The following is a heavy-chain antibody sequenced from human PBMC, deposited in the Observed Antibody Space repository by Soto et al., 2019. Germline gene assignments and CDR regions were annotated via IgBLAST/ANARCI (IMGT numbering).Heavy chain of an antibody. V-gene: IGHV1-69*08. D-gene: IGHD3-22*01. CDR1: GGTFSSYT. CDR3: ARDPTVGATYYDSSLGEYYFDY. J-gene: IGHJ4*02. CDR2: IIPILGIA. Sequence: QVQLVQSGAEVKKPGSSVKVSCKASGGTFSSYTISWVRQAPGQGLEWMGRIIPILGIANYAQKFKGRVTIPADKSTSTAYMELSSLRSEDTAVYYCARDPTVGATYYDSSLGEYYFDYWGQGTLVTVSS.